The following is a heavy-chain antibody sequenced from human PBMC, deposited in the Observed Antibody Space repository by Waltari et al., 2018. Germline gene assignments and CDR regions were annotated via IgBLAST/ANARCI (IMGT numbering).Heavy chain of an antibody. V-gene: IGHV4-4*07. J-gene: IGHJ1*01. Sequence: QVQLQESGPGLVKDSETLSLTCIVSGGSLSTYHWSWIRQPAGKGLEWIGRISISGNTIYNPSLKSRITMSVDTSKNQFSLKLTSTTAADTAMYYCAGYRRPDRAMIEVWGQGTLVTVSS. CDR2: ISISGNT. D-gene: IGHD3-16*01. CDR1: GGSLSTYH. CDR3: AGYRRPDRAMIEV.